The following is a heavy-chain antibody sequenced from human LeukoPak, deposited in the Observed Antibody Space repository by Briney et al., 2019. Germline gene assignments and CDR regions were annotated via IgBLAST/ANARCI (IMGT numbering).Heavy chain of an antibody. J-gene: IGHJ4*02. CDR3: ARVGSSGWYENFDY. Sequence: SETLSLTCTVSGGSISSSSYYWGWIRQPPGKGLEWIGSIYYSGSTYYNPSLKSRVTISVDTSKNQFSLKLSSVTAADTAVYYCARVGSSGWYENFDYWGQGTLVTVPS. CDR2: IYYSGST. CDR1: GGSISSSSYY. D-gene: IGHD6-19*01. V-gene: IGHV4-39*07.